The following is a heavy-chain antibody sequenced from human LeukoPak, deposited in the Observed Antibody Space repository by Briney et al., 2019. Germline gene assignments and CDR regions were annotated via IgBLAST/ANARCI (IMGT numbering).Heavy chain of an antibody. J-gene: IGHJ4*02. CDR1: GYTFTGYY. CDR3: ARDALGGFDY. D-gene: IGHD3-16*01. CDR2: ISTNSGGT. Sequence: ASVKVSCKAYGYTFTGYYMYWVRQAPGQGLEWMGWISTNSGGTNYAQKFQGRVSMTRDTSISTVYMELRRLTSDDTAVYYCARDALGGFDYWGQGTLVTVSS. V-gene: IGHV1-2*02.